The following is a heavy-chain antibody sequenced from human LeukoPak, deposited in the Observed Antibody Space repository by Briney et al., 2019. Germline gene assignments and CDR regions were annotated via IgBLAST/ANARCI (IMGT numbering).Heavy chain of an antibody. Sequence: GGSLRLSCAASGFTFSSYSMNWVRQAPGKGLEWVSYISSSSSTIYYADSVKGRFTISRDNAKNSLYLQMNSLRAEDTAVYYCAKGAAAGAFDYWGQGTLVTVSS. CDR1: GFTFSSYS. CDR2: ISSSSSTI. V-gene: IGHV3-48*01. CDR3: AKGAAAGAFDY. J-gene: IGHJ4*02. D-gene: IGHD6-13*01.